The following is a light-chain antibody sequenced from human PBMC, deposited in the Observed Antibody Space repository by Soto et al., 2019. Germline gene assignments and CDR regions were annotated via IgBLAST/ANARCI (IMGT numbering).Light chain of an antibody. CDR2: GAS. J-gene: IGKJ4*01. Sequence: EIVMTQSPATLSVSPGERATLSCRASQSVSNKLAWYQQKVGQAPGLLIYGASTRAAGIPARFSGSGSGTEFTLTISSLQSEDFEVYYCQQYDKWPLTFGGGAKVEIK. V-gene: IGKV3-15*01. CDR3: QQYDKWPLT. CDR1: QSVSNK.